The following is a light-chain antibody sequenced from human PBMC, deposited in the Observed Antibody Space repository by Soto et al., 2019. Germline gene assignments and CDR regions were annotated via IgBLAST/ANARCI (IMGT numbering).Light chain of an antibody. Sequence: EIVMTQSPATLSVSPRERATLSCRASQSVSSKLAWYQQKPGQAPRLLIYGASTRATGIPARFSGSGSGTDFTLTMSRLEAEDFAVYYCQQYGSSPLTFGGGTKVDIK. CDR1: QSVSSK. V-gene: IGKV3-15*01. J-gene: IGKJ4*01. CDR3: QQYGSSPLT. CDR2: GAS.